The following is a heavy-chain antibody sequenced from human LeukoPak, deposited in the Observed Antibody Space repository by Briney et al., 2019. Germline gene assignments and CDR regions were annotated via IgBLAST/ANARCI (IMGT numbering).Heavy chain of an antibody. D-gene: IGHD3-22*01. CDR1: GYSISSGYY. CDR3: ARDYDSSGYYDY. V-gene: IGHV4-38-2*02. Sequence: SETLSLTCTVSGYSISSGYYWGWIRQPPGKGLEWIGEINHSGSTNYNPSLKSRVTISVDTSKNQFSLKLSSVTAADTAVYYCARDYDSSGYYDYWGQGTLVTVSS. J-gene: IGHJ4*02. CDR2: INHSGST.